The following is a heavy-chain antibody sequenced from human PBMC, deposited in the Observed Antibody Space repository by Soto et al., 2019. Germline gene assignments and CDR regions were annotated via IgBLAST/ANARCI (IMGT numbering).Heavy chain of an antibody. CDR2: IQSDGDT. J-gene: IGHJ5*01. CDR3: ARDIDTNSWYYF. D-gene: IGHD2-2*01. V-gene: IGHV3-66*01. CDR1: GFTVSSTY. Sequence: DVPLVESGGGLVQPGGSLRLSCAASGFTVSSTYMAWVRQAPGKGLEWVSLIQSDGDTFYADSVKGRFAVSRDKFKNTLDLQMNSLRVEDTAVYYCARDIDTNSWYYFWGQGTLVTVSS.